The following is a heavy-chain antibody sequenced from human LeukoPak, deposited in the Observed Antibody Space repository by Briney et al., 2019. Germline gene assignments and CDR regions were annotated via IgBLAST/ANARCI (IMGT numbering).Heavy chain of an antibody. CDR1: GGSISSYY. Sequence: SETLFLTCTVSGGSISSYYWSWIRQPPGKGLEWIGYIYYSGSTNYNPSLKSRVTISVDTSKNQFSLKLSSVTAADTAVYYCARAKELRFLEWFSFDPWGQGTLVTVSS. V-gene: IGHV4-59*01. D-gene: IGHD3-3*01. CDR2: IYYSGST. J-gene: IGHJ5*02. CDR3: ARAKELRFLEWFSFDP.